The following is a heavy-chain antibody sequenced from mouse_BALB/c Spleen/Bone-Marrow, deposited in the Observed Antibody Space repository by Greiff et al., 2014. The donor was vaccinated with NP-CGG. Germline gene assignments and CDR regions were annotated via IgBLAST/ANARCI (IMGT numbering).Heavy chain of an antibody. V-gene: IGHV1-31*01. J-gene: IGHJ1*01. CDR3: ESRGEYFDV. Sequence: EVQVVESGPEPVKPGASVKISCKASGYSFTGYYMHWVKQSHGNSLDWIGYIYPYNGVSSYNQKFKGKATLTVDKSSSTAYMELRSLTSDDSAVYYCESRGEYFDVWGAGTTVTVSS. CDR2: IYPYNGVS. CDR1: GYSFTGYY.